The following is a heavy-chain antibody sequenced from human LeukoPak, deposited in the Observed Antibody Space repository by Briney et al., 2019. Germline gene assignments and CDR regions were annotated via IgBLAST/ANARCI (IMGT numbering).Heavy chain of an antibody. CDR2: IYPGDSDT. V-gene: IGHV5-51*01. CDR3: ATLGGDGYNYGYFDY. CDR1: GYSFTSYW. Sequence: GXSLKISCKGSGYSFTSYWIGWVRQMPGKGLEGMGIIYPGDSDTRYSPSFQGQVTISAEKSISTAYLQWSSLKASDTAMYYCATLGGDGYNYGYFDYWGQGTLVTVSS. D-gene: IGHD5-24*01. J-gene: IGHJ4*02.